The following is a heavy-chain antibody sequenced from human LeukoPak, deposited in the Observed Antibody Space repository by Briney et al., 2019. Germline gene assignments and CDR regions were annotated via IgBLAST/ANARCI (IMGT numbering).Heavy chain of an antibody. V-gene: IGHV3-7*01. J-gene: IGHJ3*02. Sequence: GGSLRLSCTASGFTFRSYWMSWVRQAPGQGLEWVGNINQHGSEKSYVDSVEGRLTISRDNAKNSLFLQLNSLRAEDKAVYYCARNVDAFDIWGQGTMVTVSS. CDR2: INQHGSEK. CDR3: ARNVDAFDI. CDR1: GFTFRSYW.